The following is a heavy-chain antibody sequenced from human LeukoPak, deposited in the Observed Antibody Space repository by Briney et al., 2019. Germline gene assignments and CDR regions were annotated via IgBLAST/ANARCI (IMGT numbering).Heavy chain of an antibody. CDR2: INPSGGST. V-gene: IGHV1-46*01. CDR1: GYTFTSYY. J-gene: IGHJ6*02. CDR3: ARDREAVAGTDYYYYGMDV. Sequence: ASVKVSCKASGYTFTSYYMHWVRQAPGQGLEWMGIINPSGGSTSYAQKFQGRVTMTRDTSTSTVYMELSSLRSEDTAVCYCARDREAVAGTDYYYYGMDVWGQGTTVTVSS. D-gene: IGHD6-19*01.